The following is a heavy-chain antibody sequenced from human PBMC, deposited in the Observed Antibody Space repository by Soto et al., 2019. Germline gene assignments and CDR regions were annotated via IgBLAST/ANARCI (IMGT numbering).Heavy chain of an antibody. Sequence: SETLSLTCTVSGGSISSGGYYWSWIRQHPGKGLEWIGYIYYSGSTYYNPSLKSRVTISVDTSKNQFSLKLSSVTAADTAVYYCARLERGSSSAADDFDIWGQGTRVTVSS. CDR1: GGSISSGGYY. CDR2: IYYSGST. J-gene: IGHJ3*02. D-gene: IGHD6-6*01. V-gene: IGHV4-31*03. CDR3: ARLERGSSSAADDFDI.